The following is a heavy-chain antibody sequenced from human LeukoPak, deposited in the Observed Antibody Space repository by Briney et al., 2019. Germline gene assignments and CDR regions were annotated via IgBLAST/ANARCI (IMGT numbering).Heavy chain of an antibody. CDR2: IYYGGST. J-gene: IGHJ5*02. V-gene: IGHV4-59*01. CDR1: GGSISSYY. Sequence: SETLSPTCTVSGGSISSYYWSWVRQPPAKGLEGMGHIYYGGSTNYNPSLKSRVTISVDTSKNQFSLKLSSVTAADTAVYYCARDKFYDSSGSSRWFDPWGQGTLVTVSS. D-gene: IGHD3-22*01. CDR3: ARDKFYDSSGSSRWFDP.